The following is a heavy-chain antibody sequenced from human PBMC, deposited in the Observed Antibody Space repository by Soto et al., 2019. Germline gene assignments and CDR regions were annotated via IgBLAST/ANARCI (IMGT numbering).Heavy chain of an antibody. V-gene: IGHV3-23*01. J-gene: IGHJ6*02. Sequence: PGGSLRLSCAASGFTFISYAMSWVRQAPGKGLEWVSAISGSGGSTYYADSVKGRFTISRDNSKNTLYLQMNSLRAEDTAVYYCAKGPTVAAAGHGGANDYYGMDVWGQGTTVTVAS. CDR3: AKGPTVAAAGHGGANDYYGMDV. CDR2: ISGSGGST. D-gene: IGHD6-13*01. CDR1: GFTFISYA.